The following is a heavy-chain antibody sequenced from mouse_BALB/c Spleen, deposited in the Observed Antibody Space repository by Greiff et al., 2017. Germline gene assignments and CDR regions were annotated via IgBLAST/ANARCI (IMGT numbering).Heavy chain of an antibody. V-gene: IGHV1-18*01. D-gene: IGHD2-2*01. J-gene: IGHJ4*01. CDR3: ARIYYGYDGAMDY. CDR2: INPNNGGT. Sequence: VQLQQSGPELVKPGASVKIPCKASGYTFTDYNMDWVKQSHGKSLEWIGDINPNNGGTIYNQKFKGKATLTVDKSSSTAYMELRSLTSEDTAVYYCARIYYGYDGAMDYWGQGTSVTVSS. CDR1: GYTFTDYN.